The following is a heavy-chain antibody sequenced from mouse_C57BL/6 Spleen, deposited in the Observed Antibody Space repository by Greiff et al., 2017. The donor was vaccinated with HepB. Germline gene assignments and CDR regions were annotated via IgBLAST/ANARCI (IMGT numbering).Heavy chain of an antibody. D-gene: IGHD2-5*01. J-gene: IGHJ3*01. CDR3: ARRSNYPWFAY. Sequence: DVMLVESGGGLVKPGGSLKLSCAASGFTFSSYAMSWVRQTPEKRLEWVATISDGGSYTYYPDNVKGRFTISRDNAKNNLYLQMSHLKSEDTAMYYCARRSNYPWFAYWGQGTLVTVSA. V-gene: IGHV5-4*03. CDR2: ISDGGSYT. CDR1: GFTFSSYA.